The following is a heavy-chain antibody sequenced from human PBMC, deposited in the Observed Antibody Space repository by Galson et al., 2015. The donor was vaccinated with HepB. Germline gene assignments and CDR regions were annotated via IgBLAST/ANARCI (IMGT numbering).Heavy chain of an antibody. D-gene: IGHD5-12*01. J-gene: IGHJ4*02. Sequence: SVKVSCKASGYTFNSYGISWVRQAPGQGLEWMGWVSAYNGDTESAQTFQDRVIMTTDTSTTTAYLELRSLTSDDTAVYYCTKDRPFLSVAPTLYYFDHWGRGTLVTVSS. V-gene: IGHV1-18*01. CDR2: VSAYNGDT. CDR1: GYTFNSYG. CDR3: TKDRPFLSVAPTLYYFDH.